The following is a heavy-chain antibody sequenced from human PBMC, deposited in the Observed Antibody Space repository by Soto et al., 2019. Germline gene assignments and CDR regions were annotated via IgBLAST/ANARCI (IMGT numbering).Heavy chain of an antibody. CDR2: INHSGST. CDR3: ARFSPVTQHCYMDV. V-gene: IGHV4-34*01. CDR1: GGSFSGYY. D-gene: IGHD2-2*01. J-gene: IGHJ6*03. Sequence: QVQLQQWGAGLLKPSETLSLTSAVYGGSFSGYYWSWIRQPPGKGLEWIGEINHSGSTNYNPSLKSRVTISVDTSKNQFSLKLSSVTAAETAVYYWARFSPVTQHCYMDVWGKGTTVTVSS.